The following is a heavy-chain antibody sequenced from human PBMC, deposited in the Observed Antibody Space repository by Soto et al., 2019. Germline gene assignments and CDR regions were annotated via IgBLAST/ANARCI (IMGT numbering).Heavy chain of an antibody. D-gene: IGHD3-22*01. Sequence: GGSLRLSCAASGFTFSTYTMHWVRQAPGKGLEGVALTSYDGSSEYYADSVKARFTISRDNSKNTLYLQMNSLRPEDTPVYYCAREPCDKSGYYCEKFEPWGQGTMVTVYS. V-gene: IGHV3-30-3*01. CDR3: AREPCDKSGYYCEKFEP. J-gene: IGHJ5*02. CDR1: GFTFSTYT. CDR2: TSYDGSSE.